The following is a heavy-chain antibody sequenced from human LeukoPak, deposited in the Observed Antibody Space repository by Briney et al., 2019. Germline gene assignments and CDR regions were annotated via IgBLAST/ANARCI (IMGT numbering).Heavy chain of an antibody. CDR1: GFTFSNYA. Sequence: GASLRLSCAASGFTFSNYAMSWVRQAPGKGRNGFSPITVSGGGTYYAASVKGRFTISRDNSKNTLYLQMNSLRAEDTAVYYCAKWGDYDVLTGYYDPDYWGQGTLVTVSS. V-gene: IGHV3-23*01. CDR2: ITVSGGGT. J-gene: IGHJ4*02. D-gene: IGHD3-9*01. CDR3: AKWGDYDVLTGYYDPDY.